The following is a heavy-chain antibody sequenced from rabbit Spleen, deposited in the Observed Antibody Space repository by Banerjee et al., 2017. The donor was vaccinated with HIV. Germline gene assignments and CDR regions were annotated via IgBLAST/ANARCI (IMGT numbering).Heavy chain of an antibody. CDR1: GFSLSSYYY. CDR3: ARGSATMTMVITGYYFSL. V-gene: IGHV1S43*01. J-gene: IGHJ4*01. CDR2: INSDSGST. Sequence: QEQLVESGGGLVQPEGSLTLTCTASGFSLSSYYYMCWVRQAPGKGLEWITCINSDSGSTWYANWAKGRFTISRSTSLNTVTLQLTSLTAADTATYFCARGSATMTMVITGYYFSLWGPGTLVTVS. D-gene: IGHD2-1*01.